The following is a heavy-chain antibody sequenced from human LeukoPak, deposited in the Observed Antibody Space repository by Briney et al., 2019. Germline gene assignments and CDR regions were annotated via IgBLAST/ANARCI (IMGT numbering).Heavy chain of an antibody. J-gene: IGHJ4*02. CDR3: ARGSSSWSFDY. CDR1: GFTVSSNY. V-gene: IGHV3-66*01. CDR2: IYSGGST. Sequence: QSGGSLRLSCAASGFTVSSNYMSWVRQAPGKGLEWVSVIYSGGSTYYADSVKGRFTISRDNSKNTLYLQMNSLRAEDTAVYYCARGSSSWSFDYWGQGTLVTVSS. D-gene: IGHD6-13*01.